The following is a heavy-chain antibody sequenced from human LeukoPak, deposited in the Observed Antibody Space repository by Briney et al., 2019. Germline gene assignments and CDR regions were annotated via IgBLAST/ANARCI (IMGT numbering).Heavy chain of an antibody. V-gene: IGHV1-3*01. J-gene: IGHJ4*02. CDR2: INAGNGNT. CDR3: ARERGGFTVVFDY. D-gene: IGHD3-16*01. CDR1: GYTFTSYA. Sequence: ASVKVSCKASGYTFTSYAMHWVRQAPGQRVEGMGWINAGNGNTKYSQKFQGRVTITRDTSASTAYMELSSLRSEDTAVYYCARERGGFTVVFDYWGQGTLVTVSS.